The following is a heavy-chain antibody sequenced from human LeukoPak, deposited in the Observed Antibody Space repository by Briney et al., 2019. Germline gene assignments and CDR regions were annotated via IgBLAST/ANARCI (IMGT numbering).Heavy chain of an antibody. CDR3: ARGFLGGVVIAWYYFDY. Sequence: PGGSLRLSCAASGFTFSDYSMSWIRQAPGQGLEWVSYISSSNSIIYYTDSVKGRFTISRDNAKNSLYLQMNSLRAEDTAVYYCARGFLGGVVIAWYYFDYWGQGTLVTVSS. CDR2: ISSSNSII. J-gene: IGHJ4*02. V-gene: IGHV3-11*04. CDR1: GFTFSDYS. D-gene: IGHD2-21*01.